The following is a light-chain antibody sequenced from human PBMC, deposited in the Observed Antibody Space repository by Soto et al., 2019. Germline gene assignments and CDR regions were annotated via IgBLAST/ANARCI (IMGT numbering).Light chain of an antibody. CDR1: TSNIGSNT. CDR2: NNN. CDR3: AAWDDSLNGYV. J-gene: IGLJ1*01. Sequence: QSVLTQPPSASGTPGQGVPISCSGITSNIGSNTVNWYQQLPGTAPKLLIYNNNQRPSGVPDRFSGSKSGTSASLAIGGLQLGDGAVYYCAAWDDSLNGYVFGTGTRVTVL. V-gene: IGLV1-44*01.